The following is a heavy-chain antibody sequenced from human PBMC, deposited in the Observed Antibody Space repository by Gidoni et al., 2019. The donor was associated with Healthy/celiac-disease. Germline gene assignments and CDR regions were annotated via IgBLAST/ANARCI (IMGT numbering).Heavy chain of an antibody. J-gene: IGHJ4*02. Sequence: QVQLVQSGAEVKKHGASVKVSCKVSGYPLTQLSMHWVRQAPGKGLEWRGGFDPEDGETIYAQKFQGRVTMTEDTSTDTAYMELSSLRSEDTAVYYCATEYEGYYDSSGRYYFDYWGQGTLVTVSS. CDR1: GYPLTQLS. CDR2: FDPEDGET. V-gene: IGHV1-24*01. D-gene: IGHD3-22*01. CDR3: ATEYEGYYDSSGRYYFDY.